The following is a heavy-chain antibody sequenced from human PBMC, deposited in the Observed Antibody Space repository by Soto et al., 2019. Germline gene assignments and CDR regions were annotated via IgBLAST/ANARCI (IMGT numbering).Heavy chain of an antibody. D-gene: IGHD3-9*01. V-gene: IGHV1-18*01. Sequence: QVQLVQSGAEVKKPGDSVKVSCSESGYTFTHFYITWVRQAPGQGLEWMGAISPHNFNTNFAQKFQGRVTLTTDTSTSTAYMELRSLRSADTSVYYCARDEGGYDILTGYYKSHHFDYWGQGVLVTVSS. CDR1: GYTFTHFY. J-gene: IGHJ4*02. CDR2: ISPHNFNT. CDR3: ARDEGGYDILTGYYKSHHFDY.